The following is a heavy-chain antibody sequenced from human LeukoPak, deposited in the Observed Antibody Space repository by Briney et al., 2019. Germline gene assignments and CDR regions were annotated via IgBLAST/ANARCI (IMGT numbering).Heavy chain of an antibody. CDR1: GGSISTYY. D-gene: IGHD3-22*01. CDR2: IYYSGST. J-gene: IGHJ4*02. CDR3: VREKDSSGYPDY. Sequence: PSETLSPTCTVSGGSISTYYWTWIRQPPGKGLEWIGYIYYSGSTNYNPSLKSRVTISVDTSKNQFSLKLSSVTAADTAVYYCVREKDSSGYPDYWGQGTLVTVSS. V-gene: IGHV4-59*01.